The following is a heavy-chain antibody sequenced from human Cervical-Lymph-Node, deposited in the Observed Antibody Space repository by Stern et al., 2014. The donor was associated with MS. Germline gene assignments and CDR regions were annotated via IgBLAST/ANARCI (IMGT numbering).Heavy chain of an antibody. V-gene: IGHV1-69*06. CDR1: GDNFTNHA. Sequence: QVQLVQSGTEMKKPLSSVKVSCKASGDNFTNHAINWVRQAPGQGLEWSGGIITLCDSTDYAQKYQGRVTITADKSESTVYLLLTSLRPEDAAIYCCAGDTSSWGPWNYWGQGTLVTVSS. CDR2: IITLCDST. CDR3: AGDTSSWGPWNY. J-gene: IGHJ4*02. D-gene: IGHD2-2*01.